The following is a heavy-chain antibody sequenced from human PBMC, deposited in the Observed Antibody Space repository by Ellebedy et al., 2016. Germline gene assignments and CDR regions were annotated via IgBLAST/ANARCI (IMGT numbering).Heavy chain of an antibody. CDR2: IYSGGST. V-gene: IGHV3-66*01. CDR3: ARNIPVTILGY. J-gene: IGHJ4*02. Sequence: GESLKISCAASGITVSNNYMSWVRQAPGKGLEWVSLIYSGGSTDYADSVKGRFSISRDNSKNTLYLQMNGLRAEDTAVYYCARNIPVTILGYWGQGTLVTVSS. CDR1: GITVSNNY. D-gene: IGHD4-17*01.